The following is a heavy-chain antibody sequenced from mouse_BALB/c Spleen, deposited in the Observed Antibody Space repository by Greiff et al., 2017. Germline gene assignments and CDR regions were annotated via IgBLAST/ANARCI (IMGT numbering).Heavy chain of an antibody. CDR2: INPSTGYT. J-gene: IGHJ4*01. CDR1: GYTFTSYW. V-gene: IGHV1-7*01. CDR3: ARSLLRNAMDY. Sequence: VQLQESGAELAKPGASVKMSCKASGYTFTSYWMHWVKQRPGQGPEWIGYINPSTGYTEYNQKFKDKATLTADKSSSTAYMQLSSLTSEDSAVYYCARSLLRNAMDYWGQGTSVTVSS.